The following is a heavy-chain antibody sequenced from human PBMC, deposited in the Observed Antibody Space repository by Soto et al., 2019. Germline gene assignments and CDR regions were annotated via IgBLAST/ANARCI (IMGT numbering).Heavy chain of an antibody. CDR1: GYTFTSYY. Sequence: ASVKVSCKASGYTFTSYYMHWVRQAPGQGLEWMGIINPSGGSTSYAQKCQGRVTMTRDTSTSTVYMELSSLRSEDTAVYYCASTLAAAGPIDYWGQGTLVTVSS. CDR2: INPSGGST. D-gene: IGHD6-13*01. CDR3: ASTLAAAGPIDY. V-gene: IGHV1-46*01. J-gene: IGHJ4*02.